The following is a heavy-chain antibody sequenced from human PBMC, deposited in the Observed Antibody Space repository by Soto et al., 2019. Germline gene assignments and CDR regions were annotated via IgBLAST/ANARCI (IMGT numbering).Heavy chain of an antibody. D-gene: IGHD3-3*01. J-gene: IGHJ5*02. CDR3: ARGDDFSHFDP. Sequence: EVQLVESGGGLVQPGGSLRLSGTAAGFTFSRYSMNWVRQPPGRGLEWISHISGSGYTTYYAGSVEGRFTISRDNAKNSLFLQMNSLRDEDTAIYYCARGDDFSHFDPWGQGTLVTVSS. CDR1: GFTFSRYS. V-gene: IGHV3-48*02. CDR2: ISGSGYTT.